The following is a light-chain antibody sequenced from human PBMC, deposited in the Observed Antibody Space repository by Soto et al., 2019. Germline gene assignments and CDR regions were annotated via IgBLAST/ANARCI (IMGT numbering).Light chain of an antibody. CDR3: SSYAGSNNSV. V-gene: IGLV2-14*01. Sequence: QSVLTQPASVSGSPGQSITISCTGTSSDVGGYNYVSWYQQHPGKAPKLMIYEVSNRPSGVSNRFSGSKSGNTASLTISGLQAEDEADYYCSSYAGSNNSVFGTGTKVTVL. CDR2: EVS. CDR1: SSDVGGYNY. J-gene: IGLJ1*01.